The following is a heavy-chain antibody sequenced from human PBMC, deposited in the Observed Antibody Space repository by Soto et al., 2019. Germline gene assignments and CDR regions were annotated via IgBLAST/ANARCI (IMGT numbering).Heavy chain of an antibody. CDR1: GFTVSSNY. V-gene: IGHV3-66*01. Sequence: GGSLRLSCAASGFTVSSNYMSWVRQAPGKGLEWVSVIYSGGSTYYADSVKGRFTISRDNSKNTLYLQMNSLRAEDTAVYYWARVPYLVRGPGGLFDPWGQGTLVTVSS. D-gene: IGHD3-10*01. J-gene: IGHJ5*02. CDR2: IYSGGST. CDR3: ARVPYLVRGPGGLFDP.